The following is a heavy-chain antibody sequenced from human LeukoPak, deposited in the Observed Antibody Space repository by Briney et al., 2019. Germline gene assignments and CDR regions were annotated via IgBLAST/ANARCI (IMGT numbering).Heavy chain of an antibody. D-gene: IGHD4-11*01. CDR2: IYYSGST. V-gene: IGHV4-59*01. Sequence: PSETLSLTCTVSDGSISSYYWSWIRQPPGKGLEWIGYIYYSGSTNYNPSLKSRVTISVDTSKNQFSLKLSSVTAADTAVYYCARAPVTYYYYYYYMDVWGKGTTVTVSS. CDR3: ARAPVTYYYYYYYMDV. CDR1: DGSISSYY. J-gene: IGHJ6*03.